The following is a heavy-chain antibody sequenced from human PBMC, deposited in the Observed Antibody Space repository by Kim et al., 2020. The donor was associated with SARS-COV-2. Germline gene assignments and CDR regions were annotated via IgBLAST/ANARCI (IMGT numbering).Heavy chain of an antibody. Sequence: GGSLRLSCAASGFTFSSYGMHWVRQAPGKGLEWVAVISYDGSNKYYADSVKGRFTISRDNSKNTLYLQMNSLRAEDTAVYYCAKILGYNWNRGAFDIWGQGTMVTISS. V-gene: IGHV3-30*18. J-gene: IGHJ3*02. CDR2: ISYDGSNK. CDR3: AKILGYNWNRGAFDI. D-gene: IGHD1-20*01. CDR1: GFTFSSYG.